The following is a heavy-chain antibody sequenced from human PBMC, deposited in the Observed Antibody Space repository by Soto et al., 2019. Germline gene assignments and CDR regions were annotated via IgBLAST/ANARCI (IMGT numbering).Heavy chain of an antibody. CDR2: ISDNGASV. D-gene: IGHD6-19*01. CDR1: GFNFTVYA. Sequence: EVQLLQSGGGLVQPGGSLRLSRVASGFNFTVYAMSWVRQAPGKGLEWMSRISDNGASVLFADSVKGRFTVSRDNSQNIVFIQIHSPRVDDTAVYYCVKGGWADSWGQGTLVTVSS. J-gene: IGHJ4*02. CDR3: VKGGWADS. V-gene: IGHV3-23*01.